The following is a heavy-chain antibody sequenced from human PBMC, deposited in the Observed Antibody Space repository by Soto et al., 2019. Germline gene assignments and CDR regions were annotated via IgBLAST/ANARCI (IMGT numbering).Heavy chain of an antibody. CDR2: IIPIFGTA. CDR3: ARERERLVLYYYGSGSYSYDY. D-gene: IGHD3-10*01. CDR1: GGTFSSYA. V-gene: IGHV1-69*01. J-gene: IGHJ4*02. Sequence: QVQLVQSGAEVQKPGSSVKVSCKASGGTFSSYAISWVRQAPGQGLEWMGGIIPIFGTANYAQKFQGRVTITADESTSTAYMELSSLRSEDTAVYYCARERERLVLYYYGSGSYSYDYWGQGTLVTVSS.